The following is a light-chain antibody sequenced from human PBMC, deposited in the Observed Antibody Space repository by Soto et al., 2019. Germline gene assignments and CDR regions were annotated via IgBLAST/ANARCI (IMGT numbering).Light chain of an antibody. V-gene: IGKV2-28*01. J-gene: IGKJ3*01. CDR2: LGS. CDR3: MQALQTPQFT. CDR1: QSLLHSNGYNY. Sequence: DIVMTQSPLSLPVTPGEPASISCRSSQSLLHSNGYNYLDWYLQKPGQSPQLLIYLGSNRASGVPDRFSGSGSGTDFTLKISGVEAEDVGVYYCMQALQTPQFTFGPGTKVDIK.